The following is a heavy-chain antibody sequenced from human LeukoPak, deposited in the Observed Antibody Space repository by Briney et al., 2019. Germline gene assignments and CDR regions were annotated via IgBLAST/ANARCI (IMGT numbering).Heavy chain of an antibody. D-gene: IGHD6-13*01. J-gene: IGHJ4*02. CDR3: ARGKLEQQLALAGRGGFDY. V-gene: IGHV1-8*03. CDR2: MNPNSGNT. Sequence: VASVKVSCKASGYTFTSYDINWVRQATGQGLEWMGWMNPNSGNTGYAQKFQGRVTITRDTSISTAYMELSSLRSEDTAVYYCARGKLEQQLALAGRGGFDYWGQGTLVTVSS. CDR1: GYTFTSYD.